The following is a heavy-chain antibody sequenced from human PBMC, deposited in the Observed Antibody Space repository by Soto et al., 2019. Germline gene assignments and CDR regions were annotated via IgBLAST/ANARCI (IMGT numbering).Heavy chain of an antibody. D-gene: IGHD1-1*01. CDR1: GGSVNSGNYY. CDR2: MSHSGGT. Sequence: QVQLQQWGAGLLKPSETLSLTCAVFGGSVNSGNYYWSWIRQPPGEGPEWIGEMSHSGGTHFNPSLKSRVTISVDTSKNQFSLKMSSVTAADTALYYCARVERGTATTVVDAFDIGGPGTMVTVSS. CDR3: ARVERGTATTVVDAFDI. J-gene: IGHJ3*02. V-gene: IGHV4-34*01.